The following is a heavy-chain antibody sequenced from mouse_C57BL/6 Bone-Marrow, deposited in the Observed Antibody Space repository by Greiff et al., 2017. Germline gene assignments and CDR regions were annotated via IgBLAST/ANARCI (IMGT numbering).Heavy chain of an antibody. CDR1: GYTFTDYS. V-gene: IGHV1-62-2*01. CDR3: ARHGETGSYSYYFDY. Sequence: QVQLKQPGAELVKPGASVKLSCKASGYTFTDYSIHWVKQRSGQGLEWIGWIYPGSGSTKYNEKFKGKATLTADKSSSTAYMELSRLTSEDSAVYYCARHGETGSYSYYFDYWGQGTTLTVSS. D-gene: IGHD2-3*01. J-gene: IGHJ2*01. CDR2: IYPGSGST.